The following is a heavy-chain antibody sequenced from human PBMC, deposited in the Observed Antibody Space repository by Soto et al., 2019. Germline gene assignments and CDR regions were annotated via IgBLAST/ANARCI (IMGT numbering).Heavy chain of an antibody. CDR2: VWSDGSNK. D-gene: IGHD2-21*01. J-gene: IGHJ6*02. Sequence: PGGSLRLSCAASGFTFSNYGMHWVRQAADKGLEWVAVVWSDGSNKYYADSVKGRFTVSRDSSKNTLHLQMNSLRAEDTAVYYRSRGAYRGGDCYYYGMDVWGQGTTVTVSS. V-gene: IGHV3-33*01. CDR3: SRGAYRGGDCYYYGMDV. CDR1: GFTFSNYG.